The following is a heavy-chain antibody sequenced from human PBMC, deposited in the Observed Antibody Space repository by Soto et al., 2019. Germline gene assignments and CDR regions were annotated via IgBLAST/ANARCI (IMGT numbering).Heavy chain of an antibody. V-gene: IGHV1-18*04. CDR1: GYTFTSYG. D-gene: IGHD3-3*01. CDR2: IGAYNGNT. Sequence: ASVKGSCKGSGYTFTSYGISWVRQAPGQGLEWMGWIGAYNGNTNYAQKLQGRVTMTTDTSTSTAYMELRSLRSDDTAVYYCAREPYYDFWSGTYGMDVWGQGTTVTVSS. CDR3: AREPYYDFWSGTYGMDV. J-gene: IGHJ6*02.